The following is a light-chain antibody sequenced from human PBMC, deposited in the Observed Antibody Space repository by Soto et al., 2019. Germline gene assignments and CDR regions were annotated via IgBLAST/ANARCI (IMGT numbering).Light chain of an antibody. CDR2: SAS. V-gene: IGKV3-15*01. J-gene: IGKJ2*01. Sequence: EIGMTQSPATLSVSPGERATLSCRASQSISTELAWYQQKPGQPPRLLISSASTRATGVPARFTGSGSGSEFTLTISGLQSEDFAVYYCQQGHNWPLTFGQGTRLEI. CDR3: QQGHNWPLT. CDR1: QSISTE.